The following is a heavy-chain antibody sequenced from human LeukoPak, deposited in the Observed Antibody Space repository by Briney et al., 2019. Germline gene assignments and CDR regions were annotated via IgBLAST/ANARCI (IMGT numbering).Heavy chain of an antibody. CDR3: AKDMGAAAGTSPIN. Sequence: GGSLRLTCAASGFTFSSYSMNWVRQAPGKGLEWVSSISSSSSYIYYADSVKGRFTISRDNAKNSLYLQMNSLRAEDTALYYCAKDMGAAAGTSPINWGQGTLVTVSS. CDR2: ISSSSSYI. J-gene: IGHJ4*02. CDR1: GFTFSSYS. D-gene: IGHD6-13*01. V-gene: IGHV3-21*04.